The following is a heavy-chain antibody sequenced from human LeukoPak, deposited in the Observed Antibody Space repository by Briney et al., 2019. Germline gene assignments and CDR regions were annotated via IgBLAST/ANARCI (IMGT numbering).Heavy chain of an antibody. CDR3: AKGKGRVVVAATPFDY. D-gene: IGHD2-15*01. CDR1: GFTFSDYY. Sequence: PGGSLRLACAASGFTFSDYYMSWIRQAPGKGLEWVSYISSSSSYTYYADSVKGRFTISRDNSKNTLYLQMNSLRAEDTAVYYCAKGKGRVVVAATPFDYWGQGTLVTVSS. V-gene: IGHV3-11*05. J-gene: IGHJ4*02. CDR2: ISSSSSYT.